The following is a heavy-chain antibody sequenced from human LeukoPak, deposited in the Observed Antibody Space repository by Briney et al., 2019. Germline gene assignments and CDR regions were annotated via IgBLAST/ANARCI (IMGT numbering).Heavy chain of an antibody. V-gene: IGHV1-18*01. CDR1: GYTFTSYG. Sequence: GASVKVSCKASGYTFTSYGISWVRQAPGQGLEWMGWISAYNGNTNYAQKLQGRVTMTTDTSTSTAYMELRSLRSDDTAVYYCAREDNWNYPYYYYGMDVWGQGTTVTVSS. J-gene: IGHJ6*02. D-gene: IGHD1-7*01. CDR2: ISAYNGNT. CDR3: AREDNWNYPYYYYGMDV.